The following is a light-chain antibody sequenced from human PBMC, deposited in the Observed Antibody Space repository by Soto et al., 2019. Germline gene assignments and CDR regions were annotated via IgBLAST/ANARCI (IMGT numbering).Light chain of an antibody. V-gene: IGKV4-1*01. CDR2: WAS. Sequence: DIVMTQSPDSLAVSLGEGATINCKSSQSVLYISNNKNYLAWYQQKPGQPPKLLIYWASIRESGVPDRFSGSGSGTDFTLTISSLQDEDVAVYFCQQYSTTPLTFGGGTKVDIK. CDR3: QQYSTTPLT. J-gene: IGKJ4*01. CDR1: QSVLYISNNKNY.